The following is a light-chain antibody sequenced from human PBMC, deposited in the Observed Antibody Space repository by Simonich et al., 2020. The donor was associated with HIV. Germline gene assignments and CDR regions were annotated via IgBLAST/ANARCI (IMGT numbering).Light chain of an antibody. CDR1: QGIKNA. CDR2: DAS. Sequence: AIQLTQSPSSLSASVGDRVTITCRASQGIKNALIWYQQKPGKAPKVLIFDASSLERGVPPRFSGSGSGTDFTLTISSLQPEDFATYYCQQSNSYPTFGQGTKLEIK. V-gene: IGKV1-13*02. CDR3: QQSNSYPT. J-gene: IGKJ2*01.